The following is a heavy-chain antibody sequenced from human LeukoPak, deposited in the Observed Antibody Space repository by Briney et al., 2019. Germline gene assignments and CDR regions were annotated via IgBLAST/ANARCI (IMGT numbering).Heavy chain of an antibody. CDR2: IYHSGST. CDR1: GYSISSGYY. J-gene: IGHJ3*02. CDR3: ARPQWEHVRSVAFDI. D-gene: IGHD1/OR15-1a*01. Sequence: SENLSLTCAVSGYSISSGYYWGWIRQPPGKGLEWIGSIYHSGSTYYNPSLKSRVTISVDTSKNQSSLKLSSVTAADTAVYYCARPQWEHVRSVAFDIWGQGTMVTVSS. V-gene: IGHV4-38-2*01.